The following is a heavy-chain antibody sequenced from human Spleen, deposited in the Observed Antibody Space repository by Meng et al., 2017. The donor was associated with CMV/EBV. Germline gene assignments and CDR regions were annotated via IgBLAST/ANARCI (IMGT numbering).Heavy chain of an antibody. J-gene: IGHJ4*02. V-gene: IGHV4-39*01. CDR1: GGSISSSSYY. CDR2: IYYSGST. D-gene: IGHD4-23*01. CDR3: ASDYGGNFDGVFDY. Sequence: GSLRLSCTVSGGSISSSSYYWGWIRQPPGKGLEWIGSIYYSGSTYYNPSLKSRVTISVDTSKNQFSLKLSSVTAADTAVYYCASDYGGNFDGVFDYWGQGTLVTVSS.